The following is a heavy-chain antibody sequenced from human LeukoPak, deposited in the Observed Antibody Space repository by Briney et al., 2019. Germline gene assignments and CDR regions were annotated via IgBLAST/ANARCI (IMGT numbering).Heavy chain of an antibody. J-gene: IGHJ4*02. V-gene: IGHV1-2*02. CDR2: INPNSGGT. CDR3: AREDNLGSGSSPNDY. D-gene: IGHD6-19*01. CDR1: GYTFTGYY. Sequence: ASVKVSCTASGYTFTGYYMHWVRQAPGQGLEWMGWINPNSGGTNYAQKFQGRVTMTRDTSISTAYMELSRLRSDDTAVYYCAREDNLGSGSSPNDYWGQGTLVTVSS.